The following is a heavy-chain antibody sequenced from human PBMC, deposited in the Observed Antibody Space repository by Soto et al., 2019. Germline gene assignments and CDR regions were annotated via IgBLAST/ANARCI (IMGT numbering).Heavy chain of an antibody. J-gene: IGHJ4*02. V-gene: IGHV4-39*01. CDR1: GGPISSTSYY. Sequence: PQTLSLTCTVSGGPISSTSYYWGRMRQFEGKGREWIGSIYYSGSTNFNQSLKSRVTISVDTSKNQFSLRLTSVTAAETAVYYCAKHPPYGPLDHWGQGTLVTVSS. CDR3: AKHPPYGPLDH. CDR2: IYYSGST. D-gene: IGHD4-17*01.